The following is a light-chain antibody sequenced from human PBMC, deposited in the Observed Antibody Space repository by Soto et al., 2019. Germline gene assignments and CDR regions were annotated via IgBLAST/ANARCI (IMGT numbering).Light chain of an antibody. J-gene: IGLJ2*01. CDR3: SSYGGSNNLV. CDR2: KVI. CDR1: SSDVGGYKF. Sequence: QSVLTQPPSASGSPGQSVTISCTGTSSDVGGYKFVSWYQQHPGKAPKRIIYKVIKRPSGVPDRFSGSKSGNTASLTVSGLQAEDEGDYYCSSYGGSNNLVFGGGTKLTVL. V-gene: IGLV2-8*01.